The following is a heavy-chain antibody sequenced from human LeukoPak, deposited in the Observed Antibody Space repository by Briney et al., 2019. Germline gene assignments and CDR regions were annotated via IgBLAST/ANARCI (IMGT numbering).Heavy chain of an antibody. J-gene: IGHJ3*02. D-gene: IGHD3-22*01. CDR2: IYNDGRT. CDR3: ARGLFLSGYLDAFDI. CDR1: GFTVNNKY. V-gene: IGHV3-53*01. Sequence: PGGSLRLSCAASGFTVNNKYMTWVRQAPGKGLEWVSLIYNDGRTYYAVSVKGRCTISRDNLKNVLYLQMNSLKVEDTALYYCARGLFLSGYLDAFDIWGQGTVVTVSS.